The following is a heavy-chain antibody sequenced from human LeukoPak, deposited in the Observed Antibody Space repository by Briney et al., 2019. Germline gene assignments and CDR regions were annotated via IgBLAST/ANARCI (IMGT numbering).Heavy chain of an antibody. Sequence: SETLSLTCAVYGGSFSGYYWSWIRQPPGKGLEWIGYIYHTGSTNYNPSLKSRVTISIDTSKNQFSLKLNSVTAADTAVYYCARAGDWNDVVDYWGQGTLVTVSS. J-gene: IGHJ4*02. V-gene: IGHV4-59*01. D-gene: IGHD1-1*01. CDR3: ARAGDWNDVVDY. CDR1: GGSFSGYY. CDR2: IYHTGST.